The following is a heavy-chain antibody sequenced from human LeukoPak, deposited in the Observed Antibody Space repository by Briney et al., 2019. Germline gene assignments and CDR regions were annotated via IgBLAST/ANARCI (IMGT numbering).Heavy chain of an antibody. Sequence: GESLKISCKGSGFSFTTHWIAWVRQMPGKGLEWMGIIHPAESDTRYSPSFQGQVTMSADKSSTTAYLQWSGLQASDTAMYYCARAGDSSGYYYGRFDYWGQGTLVTVSS. CDR1: GFSFTTHW. CDR3: ARAGDSSGYYYGRFDY. J-gene: IGHJ4*02. V-gene: IGHV5-51*01. D-gene: IGHD3-22*01. CDR2: IHPAESDT.